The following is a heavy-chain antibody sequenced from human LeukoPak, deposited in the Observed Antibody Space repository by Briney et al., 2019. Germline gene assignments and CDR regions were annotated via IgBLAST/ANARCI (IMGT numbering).Heavy chain of an antibody. D-gene: IGHD2-2*01. CDR2: INWNGGST. Sequence: PGGSLRLSCAASGFTFDDYGMSWVRQTPGKGLEWVSGINWNGGSTGYADSVKGRFTISRDNAKNSLYLQMNSLRAEDTALYYCARFPIVVVPAAIGAFDYWGQGTLVTVSS. V-gene: IGHV3-20*04. CDR3: ARFPIVVVPAAIGAFDY. CDR1: GFTFDDYG. J-gene: IGHJ4*02.